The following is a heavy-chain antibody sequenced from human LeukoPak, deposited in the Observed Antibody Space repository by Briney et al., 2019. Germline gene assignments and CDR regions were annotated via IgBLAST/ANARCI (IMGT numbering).Heavy chain of an antibody. CDR3: AREGTAGTNLNWFDP. Sequence: PSETLSLTCSVSGGSISRSSYHWGWIRQPPGKGLEWIGYISYSGSTNFNPSLKSRVTISVDTSKNQFSLKLSSVTAADTAVYYCAREGTAGTNLNWFDPWGQGTLVTVSS. D-gene: IGHD1-1*01. V-gene: IGHV4-61*01. J-gene: IGHJ5*02. CDR1: GGSISRSSYH. CDR2: ISYSGST.